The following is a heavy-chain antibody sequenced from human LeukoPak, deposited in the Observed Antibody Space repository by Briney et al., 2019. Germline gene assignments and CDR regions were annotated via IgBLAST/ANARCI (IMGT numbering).Heavy chain of an antibody. CDR1: GYTFTRYY. CDR2: INPNSGGT. D-gene: IGHD4-11*01. Sequence: GASVKVSCKASGYTFTRYYMHWVRQAPGQGLEWMGWINPNSGGTNYAQKFQGRVTMTRDTSISTAYMELSRLRSDDTAVYYCASAYSSSRYWFDPWGQGTLVTVSS. CDR3: ASAYSSSRYWFDP. J-gene: IGHJ5*02. V-gene: IGHV1-2*02.